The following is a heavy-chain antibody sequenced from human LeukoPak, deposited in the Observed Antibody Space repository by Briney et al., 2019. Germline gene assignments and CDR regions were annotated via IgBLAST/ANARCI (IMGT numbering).Heavy chain of an antibody. CDR2: INHSGST. V-gene: IGHV4-34*01. D-gene: IGHD4-17*01. J-gene: IGHJ5*02. CDR3: ARLTTVTSSSFWFDP. Sequence: PSETLSLTCAVYGGSLSGHYWSWIRQPPGKGLEWIGEINHSGSTNYNPSLKSRVTISVDTSKNQFSLKLSSVTAADTAVYYCARLTTVTSSSFWFDPWGQGTLVTVSS. CDR1: GGSLSGHY.